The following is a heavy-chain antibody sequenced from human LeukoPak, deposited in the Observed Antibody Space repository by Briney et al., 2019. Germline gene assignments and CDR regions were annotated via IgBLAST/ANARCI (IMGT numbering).Heavy chain of an antibody. CDR1: GFTFSSYW. Sequence: GGSLRLSCAAPGFTFSSYWMSWVRQAPGEGLEWVANIKQDGSEKYYVDSVKGRFTISRDNAKNSLYLQMNSLRAEDTAVYYCARDDRVLRYFDWLTSWGQGTLVTVSS. J-gene: IGHJ4*02. CDR2: IKQDGSEK. D-gene: IGHD3-9*01. CDR3: ARDDRVLRYFDWLTS. V-gene: IGHV3-7*01.